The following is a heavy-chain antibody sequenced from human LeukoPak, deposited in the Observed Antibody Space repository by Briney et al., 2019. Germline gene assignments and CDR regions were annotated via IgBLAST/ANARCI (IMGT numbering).Heavy chain of an antibody. CDR2: INHSGST. Sequence: PSETLSLTCAVYGGSFSGYYWSWIRHPPGKGLEWIGEINHSGSTNYNPSLKSRVTISVDTSKNQFSLKLSSVTAADTAVYYCARGVARSRYYDFWSGLRAKNWFDPWGQGTLVTVSS. CDR1: GGSFSGYY. V-gene: IGHV4-34*01. J-gene: IGHJ5*02. D-gene: IGHD3-3*01. CDR3: ARGVARSRYYDFWSGLRAKNWFDP.